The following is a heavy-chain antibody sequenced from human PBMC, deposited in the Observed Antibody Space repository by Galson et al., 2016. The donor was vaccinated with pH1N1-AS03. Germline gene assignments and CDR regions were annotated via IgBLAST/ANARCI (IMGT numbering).Heavy chain of an antibody. Sequence: SLRLSCAASGFTFGDYYMSWIRQAPGKGLEWISCITSSGGSGSTIYYADSVKGRFTISRDNAKNSLYLQVNSLRADDTAVYFCARGWYDIWTGYLVGPFVYGGHGALVTVSS. CDR3: ARGWYDIWTGYLVGPFVY. J-gene: IGHJ4*01. CDR1: GFTFGDYY. V-gene: IGHV3-11*01. CDR2: ITSSGGSGSTI. D-gene: IGHD3-9*01.